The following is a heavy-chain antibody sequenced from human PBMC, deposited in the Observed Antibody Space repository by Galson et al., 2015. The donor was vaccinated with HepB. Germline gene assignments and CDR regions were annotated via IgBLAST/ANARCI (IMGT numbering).Heavy chain of an antibody. CDR3: ARSRKLGMNFDY. CDR2: IYWNDDK. J-gene: IGHJ4*02. V-gene: IGHV2-5*01. D-gene: IGHD7-27*01. CDR1: GFSLSTSGVA. Sequence: PALVKPTQTLTLTCTFSGFSLSTSGVAVGWIRQPPGKALEWLALIYWNDDKRYSPPLKSKVTITKDTSKNQVVLTLTNMDPMDTGTYYCARSRKLGMNFDYWGQGTLVTVSS.